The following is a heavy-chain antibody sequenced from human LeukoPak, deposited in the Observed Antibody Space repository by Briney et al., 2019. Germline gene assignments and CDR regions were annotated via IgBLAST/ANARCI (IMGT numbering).Heavy chain of an antibody. CDR2: IYYGGST. V-gene: IGHV4-39*01. J-gene: IGHJ4*02. Sequence: PSETLSLTCTVSGGSIINNNYYYWGWVRQPPGKGLEWIGSIYYGGSTYYNPSLKSRVTIFVDTSKNQFSLKLSSVTATDTAVYYCARVYNWNQHFDYWGQGSPVTVSS. D-gene: IGHD1-1*01. CDR3: ARVYNWNQHFDY. CDR1: GGSIINNNYYY.